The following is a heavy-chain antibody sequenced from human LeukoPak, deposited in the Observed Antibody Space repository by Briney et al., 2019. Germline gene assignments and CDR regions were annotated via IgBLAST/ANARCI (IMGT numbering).Heavy chain of an antibody. CDR2: IIPIFGTA. CDR3: ARVRSGYSSGWYIADAFDI. CDR1: GGTFSSYA. D-gene: IGHD6-19*01. Sequence: SAKVSCKASGGTFSSYAISWVRQAPGQGLEWMGGIIPIFGTANYAQKFQGRVTITADESTSTAYMELSSLRSEDTAVYYCARVRSGYSSGWYIADAFDIWGQGTMVTVSS. V-gene: IGHV1-69*13. J-gene: IGHJ3*02.